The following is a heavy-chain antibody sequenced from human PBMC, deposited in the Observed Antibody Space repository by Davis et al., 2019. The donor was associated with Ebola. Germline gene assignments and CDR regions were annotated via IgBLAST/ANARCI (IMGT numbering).Heavy chain of an antibody. CDR1: GYTFTNYG. CDR3: ARDPKLDGMDV. Sequence: ASVKVSCKASGYTFTNYGITWVRQAPGQGLEWMGIINPGGGGTSYAQRLQGRVTMTRDTSTSTVYMELRSLSSEDTAVYYCARDPKLDGMDVWGKGTTVTVSS. D-gene: IGHD6-13*01. J-gene: IGHJ6*04. V-gene: IGHV1-46*04. CDR2: INPGGGGT.